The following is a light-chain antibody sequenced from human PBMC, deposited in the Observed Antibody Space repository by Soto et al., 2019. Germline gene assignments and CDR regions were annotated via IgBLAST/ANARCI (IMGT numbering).Light chain of an antibody. CDR3: QQYGNGPIT. J-gene: IGKJ5*01. V-gene: IGKV3D-15*01. CDR2: GAS. Sequence: IVLTQYPASLSVSPGERATLCCRASQSVNSDLAWYQQKPGQAPRLLISGASPRATGIPARFSGSGSGTEFTLTITTLQSEDFAVYHCQQYGNGPITFGQGTRLEI. CDR1: QSVNSD.